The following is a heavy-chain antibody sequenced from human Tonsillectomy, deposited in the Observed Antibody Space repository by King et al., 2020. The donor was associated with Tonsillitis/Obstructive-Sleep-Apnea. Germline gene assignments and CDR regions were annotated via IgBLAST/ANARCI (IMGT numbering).Heavy chain of an antibody. CDR1: GFTFSSYA. V-gene: IGHV3-64D*06. CDR3: VTGPGYCSGGSCYTFDY. Sequence: VQLVESGGGLVQPGGSLRLSCSASGFTFSSYAMHWVRQAPGKGLEYVSAFSSNWGSTYYADSVKGRFTISRDNSKNTLYLQMSSLRAEDTAVYYCVTGPGYCSGGSCYTFDYWGQGTLVTVSS. D-gene: IGHD2-15*01. CDR2: FSSNWGST. J-gene: IGHJ4*02.